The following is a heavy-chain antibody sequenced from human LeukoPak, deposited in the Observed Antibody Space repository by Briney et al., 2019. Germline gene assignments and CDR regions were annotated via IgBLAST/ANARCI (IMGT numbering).Heavy chain of an antibody. D-gene: IGHD3-3*02. CDR1: EFIFSSYE. CDR3: ARSPLADYFDY. J-gene: IGHJ4*02. CDR2: ISNSGNTI. Sequence: GGSLILSCAASEFIFSSYEINWVRQDPGKVLEWVSYISNSGNTIYYADSVKGRFTISRDNAKSSLYLQMNSLRAEDTAVYYCARSPLADYFDYWGQGTLVTVSS. V-gene: IGHV3-48*03.